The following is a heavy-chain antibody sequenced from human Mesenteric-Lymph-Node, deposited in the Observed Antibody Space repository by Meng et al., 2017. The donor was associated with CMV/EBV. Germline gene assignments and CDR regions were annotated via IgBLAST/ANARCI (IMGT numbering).Heavy chain of an antibody. J-gene: IGHJ4*02. CDR3: ARDRISGSSTSCYDY. CDR1: GFTFGDYA. Sequence: GGSLRLSCTASGFTFGDYAMSWVRQAPGKGLEWVSSISSSSSYIYYADSVKGRFTISRDNAKNSLYLQMNSLRAEDTAVYYCARDRISGSSTSCYDYWGQGTLVTVSS. V-gene: IGHV3-21*01. CDR2: ISSSSSYI. D-gene: IGHD2-2*01.